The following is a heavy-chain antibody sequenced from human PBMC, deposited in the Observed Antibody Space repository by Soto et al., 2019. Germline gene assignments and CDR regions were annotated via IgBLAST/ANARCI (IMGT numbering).Heavy chain of an antibody. CDR3: ARGSRGVTGTTKYYYYGKDV. J-gene: IGHJ6*02. D-gene: IGHD1-7*01. CDR2: IYYSGST. V-gene: IGHV4-59*01. Sequence: PSETLSLTCIVSGGSISSYYWSWIRQPPGKGLEWIGYIYYSGSTNYNPSLKSRVTISVDTSKNQFSLKLSSVTAADTAVYYCARGSRGVTGTTKYYYYGKDVWGQGTKVTVSS. CDR1: GGSISSYY.